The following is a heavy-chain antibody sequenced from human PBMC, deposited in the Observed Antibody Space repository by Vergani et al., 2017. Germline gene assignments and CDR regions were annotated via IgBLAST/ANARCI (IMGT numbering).Heavy chain of an antibody. V-gene: IGHV4-38-2*02. D-gene: IGHD4-11*01. CDR1: GYSISSGYY. Sequence: QVQLQESGPGLVKPSETLSLTCAVSGYSISSGYYWGWIRQPPGKGLEWIGSIYHSGSTYYNPSLKSRVTISVDTSKNQFSLKLSSVTAADTAVYYCARDLTTVTFPYYYYYMDVWGKGTTVTVSS. J-gene: IGHJ6*03. CDR3: ARDLTTVTFPYYYYYMDV. CDR2: IYHSGST.